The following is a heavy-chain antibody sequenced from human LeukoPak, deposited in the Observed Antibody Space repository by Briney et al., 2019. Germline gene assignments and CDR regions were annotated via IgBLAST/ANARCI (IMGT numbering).Heavy chain of an antibody. CDR3: AVKKAAHPFDY. V-gene: IGHV1-18*01. CDR2: ISVYRGNT. CDR1: GYTFTDYG. D-gene: IGHD6-25*01. Sequence: ASVKVSRKASGYTFTDYGISWVRQAPGQGLECMGWISVYRGNTNYAQKLQDRVTMTTDTSTSTAYMELRSLRSDDTAVYYCAVKKAAHPFDYWGQGTLVIVSS. J-gene: IGHJ4*02.